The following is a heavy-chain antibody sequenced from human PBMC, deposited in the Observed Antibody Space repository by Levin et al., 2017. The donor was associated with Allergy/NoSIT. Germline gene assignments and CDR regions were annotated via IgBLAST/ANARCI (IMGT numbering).Heavy chain of an antibody. CDR3: ARGSSRARSSWFDP. J-gene: IGHJ5*02. Sequence: ASETLSLTCAVYSGSFSDYYWSWVRQPPRKGLEWIGEINHSGSTNYNPSLKSRVILSVDTSKNQFSLKLTSVTAADTAVYYCARGSSRARSSWFDPWGQGTLVTVSS. D-gene: IGHD6-13*01. V-gene: IGHV4-34*01. CDR2: INHSGST. CDR1: SGSFSDYY.